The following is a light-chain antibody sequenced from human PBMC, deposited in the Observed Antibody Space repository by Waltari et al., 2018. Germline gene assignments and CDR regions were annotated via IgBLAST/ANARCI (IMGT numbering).Light chain of an antibody. V-gene: IGKV6-21*01. CDR2: YAS. CDR3: HQSGSSPFT. CDR1: QSIGSS. J-gene: IGKJ3*01. Sequence: EIVLTQYPDFQSVTPKEKVTITCRASQSIGSSLHWYQQKPDQSPKLLIKYASQSFSGVPSRFSGSGSGTDFTLTINSLEAEDAATYYCHQSGSSPFTFGPGTKVDIK.